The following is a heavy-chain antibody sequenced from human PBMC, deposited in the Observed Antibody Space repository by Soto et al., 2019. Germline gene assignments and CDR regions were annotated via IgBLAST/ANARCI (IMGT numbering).Heavy chain of an antibody. J-gene: IGHJ4*02. CDR1: GFTFTNYT. Sequence: EVQLVESGGGLVKPGGSLRLSCAASGFTFTNYTLHWVRQAPGKGLAWVSSISSGSTYMYYADSVKGRFTISRDNAKKSLFLQMNSLRAEDTAVYLCARDTYGDSIDHQLDSWGQGTLVTVSS. CDR2: ISSGSTYM. D-gene: IGHD4-17*01. V-gene: IGHV3-21*01. CDR3: ARDTYGDSIDHQLDS.